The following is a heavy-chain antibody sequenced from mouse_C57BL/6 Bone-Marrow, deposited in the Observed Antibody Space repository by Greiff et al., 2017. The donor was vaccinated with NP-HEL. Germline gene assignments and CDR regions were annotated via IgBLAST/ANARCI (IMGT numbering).Heavy chain of an antibody. Sequence: KLVESGPGLVKPSQSLFLTCSITGFPITSGYYWFWIRQSPGKLLEWMGYITHSGETFYNPTLQSPISITRETSKNQFFLRLNAVTTEETAMYYCAGELYGTWYLDVWGTGTTVTVSS. CDR3: AGELYGTWYLDV. CDR2: ITHSGET. J-gene: IGHJ1*03. CDR1: GFPITSGYY. V-gene: IGHV12-3*01. D-gene: IGHD2-1*01.